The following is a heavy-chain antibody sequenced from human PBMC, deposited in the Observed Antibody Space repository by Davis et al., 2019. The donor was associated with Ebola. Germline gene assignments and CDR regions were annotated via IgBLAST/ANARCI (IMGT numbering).Heavy chain of an antibody. CDR3: ARGYSPKCRGGDCVNDF. D-gene: IGHD2-21*02. Sequence: AASVKVSCKASGYTFTSYDINWVRQATGQGLEWMGWMNPNSGNTGYAQKFQGRVTMTGDPSISTAYMELSSVTIDDTAVYYCARGYSPKCRGGDCVNDFWGQGTLVTVST. CDR1: GYTFTSYD. V-gene: IGHV1-8*01. J-gene: IGHJ4*02. CDR2: MNPNSGNT.